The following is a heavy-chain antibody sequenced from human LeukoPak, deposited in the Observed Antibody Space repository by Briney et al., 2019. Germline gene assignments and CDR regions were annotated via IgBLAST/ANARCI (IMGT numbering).Heavy chain of an antibody. CDR3: AHSTSGWYDYYYYGMDV. D-gene: IGHD6-19*01. CDR2: IYWDDDK. Sequence: SGPTLVSPTQTLTLTCTFSGFSLSTSGVGVGWIRQPPGKALEWLALIYWDDDKRYSPSLKSRLTITKDTSKNQVVLTMTNMDPVDTATYYWAHSTSGWYDYYYYGMDVWGQGTTVTVSS. J-gene: IGHJ6*02. CDR1: GFSLSTSGVG. V-gene: IGHV2-5*02.